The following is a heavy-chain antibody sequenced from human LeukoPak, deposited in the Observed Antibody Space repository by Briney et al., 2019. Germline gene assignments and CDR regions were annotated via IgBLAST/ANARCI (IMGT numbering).Heavy chain of an antibody. J-gene: IGHJ3*02. V-gene: IGHV3-43D*04. CDR3: AKVQGYCSGGSCYLDAFDI. CDR1: GFTFDDYA. CDR2: ISWDGGST. D-gene: IGHD2-15*01. Sequence: GGSLRLSCAASGFTFDDYAMHWVRQVPGKGLEWVSLISWDGGSTYYADSVKGRFTISRDNSKNSLYLQMNSLRAEDTALYYCAKVQGYCSGGSCYLDAFDIWGQGTMVTVSS.